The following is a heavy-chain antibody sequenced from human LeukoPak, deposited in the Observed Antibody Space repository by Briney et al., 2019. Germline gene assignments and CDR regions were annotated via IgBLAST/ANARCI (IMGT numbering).Heavy chain of an antibody. J-gene: IGHJ5*02. CDR3: ARDRPEAGTAQYNWFDP. CDR2: ITPIFGTA. D-gene: IGHD6-19*01. CDR1: GGTFSSYA. V-gene: IGHV1-69*13. Sequence: SVKVSCKASGGTFSSYAISWVRQAPGQGLEWMGGITPIFGTANYAQKFQGRVTITADESTSTAYMELSSPRSEDTAVYYCARDRPEAGTAQYNWFDPWGQGTLVTVSS.